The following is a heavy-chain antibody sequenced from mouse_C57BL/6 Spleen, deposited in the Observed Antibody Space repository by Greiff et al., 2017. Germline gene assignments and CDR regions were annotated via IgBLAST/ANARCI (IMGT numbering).Heavy chain of an antibody. CDR2: IYPGDGDT. CDR1: GYAFSSSW. V-gene: IGHV1-82*01. CDR3: ARKLAY. Sequence: QVQLKESGPELVKPGASVKISCKASGYAFSSSWMNWVKQRPGKGLEWIGRIYPGDGDTNYNGKFKGKATLTADKSSSTAYMQLSRLTSEDSAVYFCARKLAYWGQGTLVTVSA. J-gene: IGHJ3*01.